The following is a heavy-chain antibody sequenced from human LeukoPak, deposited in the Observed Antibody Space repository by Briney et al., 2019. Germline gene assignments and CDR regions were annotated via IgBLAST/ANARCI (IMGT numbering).Heavy chain of an antibody. CDR2: IYYSGTT. CDR1: GGSISSYY. J-gene: IGHJ3*02. V-gene: IGHV4-59*01. Sequence: SETLSLTCTVSGGSISSYYWSWIRQPPGKGLEWIGYIYYSGTTNYNPSLKSRVTISVDTSKNQFSLKLSSVTAADTAVYYCARRDSSGYSRAAGAFDIWGQGTMVTVSS. D-gene: IGHD3-22*01. CDR3: ARRDSSGYSRAAGAFDI.